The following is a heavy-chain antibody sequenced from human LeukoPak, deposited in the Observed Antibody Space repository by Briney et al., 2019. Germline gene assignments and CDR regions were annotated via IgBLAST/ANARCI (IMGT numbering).Heavy chain of an antibody. J-gene: IGHJ4*02. CDR2: IRSDGSNK. CDR3: ARAISSGWYTN. D-gene: IGHD6-19*01. Sequence: PGGSLRLSCAASGFTFSSYGMHWVRQAPGKGLEWVAFIRSDGSNKYSADSVKGRFTISRDNSKNTLYLQMNSLRAEDTAVYYSARAISSGWYTNWGQGTLVTVSS. CDR1: GFTFSSYG. V-gene: IGHV3-30*02.